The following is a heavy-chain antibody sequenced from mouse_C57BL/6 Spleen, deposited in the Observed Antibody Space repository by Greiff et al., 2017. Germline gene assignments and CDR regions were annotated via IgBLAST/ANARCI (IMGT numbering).Heavy chain of an antibody. D-gene: IGHD1-1*01. CDR3: ARSITTVVATDFDY. CDR1: GYTFTSYW. Sequence: QVQLQQPGTELVKPGASVKLSCKASGYTFTSYWMHWVKQRPGQGLEWIGNINPSNGGTNYNEKFKSKATLTVDKSSSTTYMQLSSLTSEDSAVYYCARSITTVVATDFDYWGQGTTLTVSS. CDR2: INPSNGGT. J-gene: IGHJ2*01. V-gene: IGHV1-53*01.